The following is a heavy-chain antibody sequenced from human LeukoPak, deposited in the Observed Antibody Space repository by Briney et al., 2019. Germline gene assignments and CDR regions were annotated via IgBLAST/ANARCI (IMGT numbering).Heavy chain of an antibody. CDR3: AKDRDTVVTPCYFDY. CDR1: GFTFRSYG. CDR2: IRYDGSKI. J-gene: IGHJ4*02. V-gene: IGHV3-30*02. D-gene: IGHD4-23*01. Sequence: GGSLRLSCAASGFTFRSYGLHWVRQAPGKGLEWVAFIRYDGSKIYYADSVKGRFTISRDNSKNTLYLQMNSLRAEDTAVYYCAKDRDTVVTPCYFDYWGQGTLVTVSS.